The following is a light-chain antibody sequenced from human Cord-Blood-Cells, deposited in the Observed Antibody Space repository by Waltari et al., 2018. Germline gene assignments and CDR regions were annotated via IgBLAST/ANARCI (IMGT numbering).Light chain of an antibody. CDR2: DTS. V-gene: IGLV7-46*01. Sequence: QAVVTQERSLTVSPGGTVTPTCCSSTGAVTDRPYPYWFQQKPGQAPRTLIYDTSNKHSWTPARFSGSLLGGKAALTLSGAQPEDEAEYYCLLSYSGARVFGGGTKLTVL. CDR3: LLSYSGARV. J-gene: IGLJ3*02. CDR1: TGAVTDRPY.